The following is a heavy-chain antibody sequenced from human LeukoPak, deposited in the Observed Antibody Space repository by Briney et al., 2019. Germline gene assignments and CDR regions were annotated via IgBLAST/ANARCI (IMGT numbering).Heavy chain of an antibody. CDR1: GGSISSYY. V-gene: IGHV4-59*08. Sequence: PSETLSLTCTVSGGSISSYYWSWIRQPPGKGLEWIGYIYYSGSTNYNPSLKSRVTISVDTSKNQFSLKLSSVTAADTAVYYCARQETLNNPFDQWGQGTLVTVSS. D-gene: IGHD2/OR15-2a*01. CDR3: ARQETLNNPFDQ. J-gene: IGHJ4*02. CDR2: IYYSGST.